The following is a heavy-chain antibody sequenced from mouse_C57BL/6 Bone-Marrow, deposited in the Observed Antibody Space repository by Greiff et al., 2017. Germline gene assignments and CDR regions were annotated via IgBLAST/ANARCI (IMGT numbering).Heavy chain of an antibody. CDR2: IDPETGGL. V-gene: IGHV1-15*01. CDR3: TYYYGSSYYWYFDV. D-gene: IGHD1-1*01. Sequence: VQLQQSGAELVRPGASVTLSCKASGYTFTDYEMHWVKQTPVHGLEWIGAIDPETGGLAYNQKFKGKAILTADKSSSTAYMELRSLTSEDSAVYYCTYYYGSSYYWYFDVWGTGTTVTVSS. J-gene: IGHJ1*03. CDR1: GYTFTDYE.